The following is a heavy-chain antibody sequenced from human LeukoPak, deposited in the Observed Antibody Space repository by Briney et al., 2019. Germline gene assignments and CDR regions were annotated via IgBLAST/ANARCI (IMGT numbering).Heavy chain of an antibody. D-gene: IGHD3-9*01. CDR1: GYTFTSYG. CDR2: ISAYNGNT. CDR3: ARGGVRYFDWLFPFDY. V-gene: IGHV1-18*01. J-gene: IGHJ4*02. Sequence: ASVKVSCTASGYTFTSYGISWVRQAPGQGLEWMGWISAYNGNTNYAQKLQGRVTMTTDTSTSTAYMELRSLRSDDTAVYYCARGGVRYFDWLFPFDYWGQGTLVTVSS.